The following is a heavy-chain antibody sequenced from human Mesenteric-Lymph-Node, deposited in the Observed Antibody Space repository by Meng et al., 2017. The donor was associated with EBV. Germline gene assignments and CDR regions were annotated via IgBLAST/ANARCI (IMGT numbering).Heavy chain of an antibody. V-gene: IGHV4-34*01. J-gene: IGHJ4*02. CDR3: ARSFVVLPVIAPYFDY. Sequence: QVQLHQWGAGLLKPSETLSLTCAVYGGSFSGYYWNWIRQPPGKGREWIGEINHSESTNSNPSLKSRVTISIDKSKNQFSLRLTSVTAADTALYYCARSFVVLPVIAPYFDYWGQGTLVTVSS. CDR1: GGSFSGYY. D-gene: IGHD2-2*01. CDR2: INHSEST.